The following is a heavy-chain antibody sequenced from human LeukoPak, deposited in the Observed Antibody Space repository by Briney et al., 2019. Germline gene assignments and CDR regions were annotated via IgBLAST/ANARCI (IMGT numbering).Heavy chain of an antibody. D-gene: IGHD1-26*01. CDR2: VYNSGST. V-gene: IGHV4-59*08. Sequence: SETLSLTCTVSGGSMSSYYWTWIRQPPEKGLEWIGYVYNSGSTKYNPSLKSRVTISVDTSKNQFSLKLTSVTAADTAVYYCARRGGRGSSYWFDPWGQGTLSPSPQ. J-gene: IGHJ5*02. CDR3: ARRGGRGSSYWFDP. CDR1: GGSMSSYY.